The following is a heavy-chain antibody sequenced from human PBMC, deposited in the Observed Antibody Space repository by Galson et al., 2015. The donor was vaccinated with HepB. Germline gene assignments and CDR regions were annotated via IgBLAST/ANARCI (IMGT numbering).Heavy chain of an antibody. J-gene: IGHJ4*02. D-gene: IGHD2-8*01. Sequence: SLRLSCAASGFTFSGSAMHWVRQASGEGLEWVGRIRSKANSYATTYAASVKGRFTISRDDSKNTAYLQMNSLKTEDTAVYYCARRPPGYCTNGVCRDYWGQG. V-gene: IGHV3-73*01. CDR3: ARRPPGYCTNGVCRDY. CDR1: GFTFSGSA. CDR2: IRSKANSYAT.